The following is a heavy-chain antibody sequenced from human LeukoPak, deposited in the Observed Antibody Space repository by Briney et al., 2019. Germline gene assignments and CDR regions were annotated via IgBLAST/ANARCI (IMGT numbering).Heavy chain of an antibody. V-gene: IGHV3-66*01. Sequence: PGGSLRLSCAASGFTFDDYGMSWVRQAPGKGLEWVSVIYSGGSTYYADSVKGRFTISRDNSKNTLYLQMNSLRAEDTAVYYCTTFTYYYDSSGYGWGQGTLVTVSS. CDR2: IYSGGST. CDR1: GFTFDDYG. CDR3: TTFTYYYDSSGYG. D-gene: IGHD3-22*01. J-gene: IGHJ4*02.